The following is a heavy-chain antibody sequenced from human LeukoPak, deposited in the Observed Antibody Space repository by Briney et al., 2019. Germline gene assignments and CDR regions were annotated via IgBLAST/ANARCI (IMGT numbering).Heavy chain of an antibody. CDR2: IYHSGST. J-gene: IGHJ4*02. D-gene: IGHD3-22*01. Sequence: PSETLSLTCAVSGGSISSGGYSWSWIRQPPGKGLEWIGYIYHSGSTYYNPSLKSRVTISVDRSKNQFSLKLSSVTAADTAVYYCARGTHYYDSSGYLSHIGYFDYWGQGTLVTVSS. V-gene: IGHV4-30-2*01. CDR3: ARGTHYYDSSGYLSHIGYFDY. CDR1: GGSISSGGYS.